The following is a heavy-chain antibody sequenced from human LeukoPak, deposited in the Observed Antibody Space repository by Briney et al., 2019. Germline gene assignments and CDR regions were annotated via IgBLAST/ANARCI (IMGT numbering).Heavy chain of an antibody. CDR1: GFTFSSYG. V-gene: IGHV3-30*18. J-gene: IGHJ4*02. Sequence: GGSLRLSCAASGFTFSSYGMHWVRQAPGKGLEWVAVISYDGSNKYYADSVKGRFTISRDNSKNTLYLQMNSLRAKDTAVYYCAKPAYYYDSSGYLDYWGQGTLVTVSS. CDR2: ISYDGSNK. CDR3: AKPAYYYDSSGYLDY. D-gene: IGHD3-22*01.